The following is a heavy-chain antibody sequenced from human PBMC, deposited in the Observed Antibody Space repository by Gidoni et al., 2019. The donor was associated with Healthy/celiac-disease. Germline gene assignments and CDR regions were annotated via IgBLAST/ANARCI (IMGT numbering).Heavy chain of an antibody. CDR3: ARGVAAPGGYDAFDI. V-gene: IGHV4-31*03. CDR2: IYYRGST. Sequence: QVQLQESGPGLVKPSPTLSLTCPVSGGSISSGGYYWSWIRQHPGKGLEWIGYIYYRGSTYYNPSLKSRVTISVDTSKNQFSLKLSSVTAADTAVYYCARGVAAPGGYDAFDIWGQGTMVTVSS. D-gene: IGHD1-1*01. J-gene: IGHJ3*02. CDR1: GGSISSGGYY.